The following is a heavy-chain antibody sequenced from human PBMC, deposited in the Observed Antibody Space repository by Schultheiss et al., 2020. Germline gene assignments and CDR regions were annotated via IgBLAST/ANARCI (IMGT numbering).Heavy chain of an antibody. Sequence: SQTLSLTCTVSGGSISGYYWSWIRQPPGKGLEWIGYIYYSGSTNYNPSLKSRVTISVDTSKNQFSLKLSSVTAADTAVYYCARTKVATFDYWGQGTLVTVSS. D-gene: IGHD5-12*01. J-gene: IGHJ4*02. CDR2: IYYSGST. CDR1: GGSISGYY. V-gene: IGHV4-59*12. CDR3: ARTKVATFDY.